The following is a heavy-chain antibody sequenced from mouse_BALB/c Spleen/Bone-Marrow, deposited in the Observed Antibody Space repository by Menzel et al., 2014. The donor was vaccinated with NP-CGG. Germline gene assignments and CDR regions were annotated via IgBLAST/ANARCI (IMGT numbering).Heavy chain of an antibody. CDR1: GFNIKDTY. Sequence: EVQLQQSGAELVKPGASVKLSCTASGFNIKDTYMHWVKQRPEQGLEWIGRIDPANGNTKYDPKFQGKATITADTSSNIAYLQLSSLTSEDTAVYYCARVKLWSYAMDYWGQGTSVTVSS. J-gene: IGHJ4*01. D-gene: IGHD1-1*02. CDR2: IDPANGNT. V-gene: IGHV14-3*02. CDR3: ARVKLWSYAMDY.